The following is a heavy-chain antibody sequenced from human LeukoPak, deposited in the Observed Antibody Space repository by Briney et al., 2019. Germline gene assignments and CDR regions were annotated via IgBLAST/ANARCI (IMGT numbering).Heavy chain of an antibody. D-gene: IGHD3-22*01. V-gene: IGHV3-23*01. CDR2: ISGSGGST. Sequence: GGTLRLSCAASGFTFSTYGMSWVRQAPGKGLEWVSAISGSGGSTYYADSVKGRFTISRDNSKNTLYLQMNSLRAEDTVVYYCARYDSSGYYGAYAFDIWGQGTMVTVSS. J-gene: IGHJ3*02. CDR3: ARYDSSGYYGAYAFDI. CDR1: GFTFSTYG.